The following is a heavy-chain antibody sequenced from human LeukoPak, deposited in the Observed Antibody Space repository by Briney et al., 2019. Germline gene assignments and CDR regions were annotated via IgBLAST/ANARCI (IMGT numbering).Heavy chain of an antibody. V-gene: IGHV4-34*01. Sequence: SETLSLTCAVYGGSLSGYYWSWIRQPPGKGLEWIGEINHSGSTNYNPSLKSRVTISVDTSKNQFSLKLSSVTAADTAVYYCARGSPADYGGDSGSRFDYWGQGTLVTVSS. CDR1: GGSLSGYY. J-gene: IGHJ4*02. D-gene: IGHD2-21*02. CDR2: INHSGST. CDR3: ARGSPADYGGDSGSRFDY.